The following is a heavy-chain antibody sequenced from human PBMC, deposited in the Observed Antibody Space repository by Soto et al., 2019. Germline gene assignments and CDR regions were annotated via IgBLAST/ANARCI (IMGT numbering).Heavy chain of an antibody. J-gene: IGHJ4*02. CDR3: ASADYGDYIFDY. CDR2: IYYSGST. CDR1: GGSISSGDYY. D-gene: IGHD4-17*01. V-gene: IGHV4-30-4*01. Sequence: SETLSLTCTVSGGSISSGDYYWSWIRQPPGKGLEWIGYIYYSGSTYYNPSLKSRVTISVDTSKNQFSLKLSSVTAADTAVYYCASADYGDYIFDYSGQAALVTVPS.